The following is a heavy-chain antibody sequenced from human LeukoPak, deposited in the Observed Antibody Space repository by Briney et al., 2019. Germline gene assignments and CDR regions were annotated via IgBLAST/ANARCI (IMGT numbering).Heavy chain of an antibody. J-gene: IGHJ4*02. D-gene: IGHD3-10*01. CDR3: ARGSITMVRGQFDS. CDR1: GFTFSSYE. CDR2: ISSCGSTI. Sequence: PGGSLRLSCAASGFTFSSYEMNWVRQAPGKGLEWVSYISSCGSTIYYADSVKGRFTISRDNAKNSLYLQMNSLRAEDTAVYYCARGSITMVRGQFDSWGQGTLVTVSS. V-gene: IGHV3-48*03.